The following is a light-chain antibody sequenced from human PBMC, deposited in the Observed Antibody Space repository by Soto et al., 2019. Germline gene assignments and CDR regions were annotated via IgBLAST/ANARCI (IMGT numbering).Light chain of an antibody. CDR3: QHYNNGTPWT. Sequence: EIVITQSPATLPVSNRDRATFSCRASQSVSSNLAWYQQKPGQAPSLLIYGASIRATGIPARFSGSGSGTEFTLTISSLQSEDFAVYYCQHYNNGTPWTFGQGTKVDIK. CDR1: QSVSSN. V-gene: IGKV3-15*01. CDR2: GAS. J-gene: IGKJ1*01.